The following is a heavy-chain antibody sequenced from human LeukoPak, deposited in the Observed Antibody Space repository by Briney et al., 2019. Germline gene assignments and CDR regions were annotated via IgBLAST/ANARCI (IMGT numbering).Heavy chain of an antibody. CDR2: ISGSGGSI. V-gene: IGHV3-23*01. CDR1: GFTFSSYA. D-gene: IGHD3-22*01. J-gene: IGHJ4*02. Sequence: GGSLRLSCAASGFTFSSYAMSWVRQAPGKGLEWVSAISGSGGSIYYVDSVKGRFTISRDNSKNTLYLQMNSLRAEDTAVYYCAKATMIVVVYFDYWGQGTLVTVSS. CDR3: AKATMIVVVYFDY.